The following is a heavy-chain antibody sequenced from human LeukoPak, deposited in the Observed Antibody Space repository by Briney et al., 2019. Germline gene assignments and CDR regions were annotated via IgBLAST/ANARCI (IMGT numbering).Heavy chain of an antibody. Sequence: GGSLRLSCAASGFTFSSYSMNWVRQAPGKGLEWVSSISSSSSYIYYADSVKGRFTISRDNAKNSLYLQMNSLRAEDTAVYYCARGGIAVAGPGGYWGQGTPVTVSS. CDR1: GFTFSSYS. J-gene: IGHJ4*02. CDR2: ISSSSSYI. CDR3: ARGGIAVAGPGGY. D-gene: IGHD6-19*01. V-gene: IGHV3-21*01.